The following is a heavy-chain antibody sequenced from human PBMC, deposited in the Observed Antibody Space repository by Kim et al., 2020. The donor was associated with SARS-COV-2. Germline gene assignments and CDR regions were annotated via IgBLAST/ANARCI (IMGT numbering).Heavy chain of an antibody. CDR3: ARSSGAVAGTLDYYYYGMDV. CDR1: GGTFSSYA. V-gene: IGHV1-69*13. J-gene: IGHJ6*02. D-gene: IGHD6-19*01. Sequence: SVKVSCKASGGTFSSYAISWVRQAPGQGLEWMGGIIPIFCTANYAQKFQGRVTITADESTSTAYMELSSLRSEDTAVYYCARSSGAVAGTLDYYYYGMDVWGQGTTVTVSS. CDR2: IIPIFCTA.